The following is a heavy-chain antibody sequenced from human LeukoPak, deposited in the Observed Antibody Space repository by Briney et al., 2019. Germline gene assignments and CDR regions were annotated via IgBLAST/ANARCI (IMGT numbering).Heavy chain of an antibody. J-gene: IGHJ4*02. V-gene: IGHV1-2*02. CDR3: ARDFDY. CDR2: INPNSGGT. CDR1: GYTFTSYY. Sequence: ASVKVSCKASGYTFTSYYMHWVRQAPGQGLEWMGWINPNSGGTDYAQRFQGRVTMTRDTSISTAYMELSRLTSDDTALYYCARDFDYWGQGTLITVSS.